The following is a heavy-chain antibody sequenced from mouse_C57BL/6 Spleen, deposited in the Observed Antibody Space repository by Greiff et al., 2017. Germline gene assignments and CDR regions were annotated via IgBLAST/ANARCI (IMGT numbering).Heavy chain of an antibody. D-gene: IGHD1-1*01. CDR2: INPNNGGT. V-gene: IGHV1-26*01. J-gene: IGHJ2*01. Sequence: VQLQQSGPELVKPGASVKISCKASGYTFTDYYMNWVKQTHGKSLEWIGAINPNNGGTSYNQKFKGKATLTVDKSSSTAYMELRSLTSEDSAVYYGARYSYGSSFDYWGQGTTLTVSS. CDR1: GYTFTDYY. CDR3: ARYSYGSSFDY.